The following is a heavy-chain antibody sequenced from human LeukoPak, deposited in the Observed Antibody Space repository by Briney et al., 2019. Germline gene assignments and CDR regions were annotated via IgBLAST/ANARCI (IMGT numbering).Heavy chain of an antibody. D-gene: IGHD6-19*01. CDR1: GFTFSSSA. J-gene: IGHJ4*02. V-gene: IGHV3-23*01. CDR3: AKYSSGWFRY. CDR2: ISNNGGYT. Sequence: PGGSLRLSCAASGFTFSSSAMSWVRQAPGKGLEWVSAISNNGGYTYYADSVQGRFTISRDNSKSTLCLQMNSLRAEDTAVYYCAKYSSGWFRYWGQGTLVTVSS.